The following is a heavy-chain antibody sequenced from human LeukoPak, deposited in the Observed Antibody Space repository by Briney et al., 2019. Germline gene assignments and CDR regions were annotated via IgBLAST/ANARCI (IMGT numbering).Heavy chain of an antibody. CDR1: GFTVSSNY. CDR3: ARDTYYYDSSGYSGPL. CDR2: IYSGGST. Sequence: PGGSLRLSCAASGFTVSSNYMSWVRQAPGKGLEGVSAIYSGGSTYYADSVKGRFTISRDNSKNTLYLQMNSLRAEDTAVYYCARDTYYYDSSGYSGPLWGQGTLVTVSS. V-gene: IGHV3-66*01. J-gene: IGHJ4*02. D-gene: IGHD3-22*01.